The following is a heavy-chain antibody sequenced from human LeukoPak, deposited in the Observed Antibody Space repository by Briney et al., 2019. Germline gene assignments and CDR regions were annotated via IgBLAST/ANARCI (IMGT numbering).Heavy chain of an antibody. CDR2: ISGSGGST. CDR1: GFTFSSYA. Sequence: GGSLRLSCAASGFTFSSYAMSWVRQAPGKGLEWVSAISGSGGSTYYADSVKGRFPISRDNSKNTLYLQMNSLRAEDTAVYYCAKDSVTMVRGATLDWGQGTLVTVSS. J-gene: IGHJ4*02. CDR3: AKDSVTMVRGATLD. V-gene: IGHV3-23*01. D-gene: IGHD3-10*01.